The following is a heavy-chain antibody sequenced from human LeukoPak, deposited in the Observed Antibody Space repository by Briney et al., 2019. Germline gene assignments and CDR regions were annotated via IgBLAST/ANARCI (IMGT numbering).Heavy chain of an antibody. CDR2: INPNSGGT. D-gene: IGHD2-15*01. Sequence: ASVKVSCKASGYTFTCYYMHWVRQAPGQGLEWMGWINPNSGGTNYAQKFQGRVTMTRDTSISTAYMELSRLRSDDTAVYYCARDPAMVADSGSLDYWGQGTLVTVSS. CDR1: GYTFTCYY. CDR3: ARDPAMVADSGSLDY. J-gene: IGHJ4*02. V-gene: IGHV1-2*02.